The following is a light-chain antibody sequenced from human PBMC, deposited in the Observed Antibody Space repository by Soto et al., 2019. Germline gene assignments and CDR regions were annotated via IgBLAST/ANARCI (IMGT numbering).Light chain of an antibody. CDR3: SSFAGTYFVL. Sequence: QSALTQPRSVSGSPGQSVTISCTGTTSDVGGYNYVSWFQQHPGKAPKVIIYDVIKRPSGVPDRFSGSKSGNTASLTIFGLQAEDEADYYCSSFAGTYFVLFGGGTKVTVL. J-gene: IGLJ2*01. CDR2: DVI. CDR1: TSDVGGYNY. V-gene: IGLV2-11*01.